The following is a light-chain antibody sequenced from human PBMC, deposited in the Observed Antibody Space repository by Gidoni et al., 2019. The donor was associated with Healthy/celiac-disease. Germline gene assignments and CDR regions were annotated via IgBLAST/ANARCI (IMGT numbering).Light chain of an antibody. CDR1: QGTSSY. CDR3: QQLNSYPLYT. Sequence: IQLTQSPSSLSASVGDRVTITCRASQGTSSYLAWYQQKPGKAPKLLIYAASTLQSGVPSVFSGSGSGTDFTLTISSLQPEDFATYYCQQLNSYPLYTFGQGTKLEIK. CDR2: AAS. J-gene: IGKJ2*01. V-gene: IGKV1-9*01.